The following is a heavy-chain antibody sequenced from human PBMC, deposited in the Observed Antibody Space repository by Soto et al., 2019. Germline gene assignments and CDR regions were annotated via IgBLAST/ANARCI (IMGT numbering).Heavy chain of an antibody. CDR1: GGSISSFAYY. Sequence: QLQLQESGPGLVRPSETLSLTCTVSGGSISSFAYYWGWIRQPPGKGLEWIGTVYYNENTYYNPSLKSRVTISADTAKNQFSLNLRSVTAADTAIYFCARRERYYGSPGWFDPWGQGTLVTVSS. V-gene: IGHV4-39*01. CDR2: VYYNENT. D-gene: IGHD3-10*01. J-gene: IGHJ5*02. CDR3: ARRERYYGSPGWFDP.